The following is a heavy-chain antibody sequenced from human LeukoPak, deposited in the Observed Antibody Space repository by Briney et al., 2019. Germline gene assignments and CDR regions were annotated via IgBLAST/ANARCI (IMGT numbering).Heavy chain of an antibody. Sequence: PGGSLRLSCAASGFTLNSYAMSWVRQAPGKGLEWVSAISGGGGSTYHADFVKGRFTISRDNSKNTLSLQMNSLRVEDTALYYCARDQAYDYVWGSNRYAYWGQGTLVTVSS. CDR1: GFTLNSYA. V-gene: IGHV3-23*01. CDR3: ARDQAYDYVWGSNRYAY. J-gene: IGHJ4*02. D-gene: IGHD3-16*02. CDR2: ISGGGGST.